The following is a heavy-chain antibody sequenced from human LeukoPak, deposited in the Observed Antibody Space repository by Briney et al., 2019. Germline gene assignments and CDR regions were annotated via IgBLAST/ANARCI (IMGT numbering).Heavy chain of an antibody. CDR2: IAITGDT. CDR3: TRGLTGGLDS. V-gene: IGHV3-13*04. D-gene: IGHD1-26*01. Sequence: PGGSLRLSCAASGFTFSSYGMHWVRQAPGKGLEWVSSIAITGDTYYPGSVKGRFTISRENAKNSLYLQMNSLRAGDTAVYYCTRGLTGGLDSWGQGTLVTVSS. J-gene: IGHJ5*01. CDR1: GFTFSSYG.